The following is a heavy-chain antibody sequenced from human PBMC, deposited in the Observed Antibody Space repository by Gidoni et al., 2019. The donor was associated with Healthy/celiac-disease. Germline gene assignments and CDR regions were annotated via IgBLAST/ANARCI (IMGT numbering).Heavy chain of an antibody. CDR2: INPNSGGT. J-gene: IGHJ3*02. CDR1: GYSFTGYY. D-gene: IGHD4-17*01. CDR3: ARVDGDYRLRFYAFDI. Sequence: QVQLVQSGAEVKKPGASVKVSCKASGYSFTGYYMYWVRQAPGQGLEWMGWINPNSGGTKYAQKFQGRVTMTRDTSISTAYMELSRLRSDDTAVYYCARVDGDYRLRFYAFDIWGQGTMVTVSS. V-gene: IGHV1-2*02.